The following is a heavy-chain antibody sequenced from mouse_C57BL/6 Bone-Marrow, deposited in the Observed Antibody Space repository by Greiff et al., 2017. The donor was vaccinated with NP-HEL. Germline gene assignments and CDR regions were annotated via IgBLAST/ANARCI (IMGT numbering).Heavy chain of an antibody. J-gene: IGHJ4*01. CDR1: GFSFNTYA. CDR3: VRHPHYYGSSYNYAMDY. CDR2: IRSKSNNYAT. D-gene: IGHD1-1*01. V-gene: IGHV10-1*01. Sequence: EVQLVESGGGLVQPKGSLKLSCAASGFSFNTYAMNWVRQASGKGLEWVARIRSKSNNYATYYADSVKDRFTISRDDSESMLYLQMNNLKTEDTAMYYCVRHPHYYGSSYNYAMDYWGQGTSVTVSS.